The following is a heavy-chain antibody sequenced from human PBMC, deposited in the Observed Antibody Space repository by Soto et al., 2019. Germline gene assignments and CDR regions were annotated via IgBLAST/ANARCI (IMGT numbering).Heavy chain of an antibody. CDR3: ATTCSGGSCYQNKVFEY. J-gene: IGHJ4*02. Sequence: GASVKVSCKASGYTFTSYGISWVRQAPGQGLEWMGWISAYNGNTNYAQKLQGRVAMTTDTSTSTAYMELRSLRSDDTAVYYCATTCSGGSCYQNKVFEYWGQGTLVTVSS. CDR2: ISAYNGNT. CDR1: GYTFTSYG. V-gene: IGHV1-18*01. D-gene: IGHD2-15*01.